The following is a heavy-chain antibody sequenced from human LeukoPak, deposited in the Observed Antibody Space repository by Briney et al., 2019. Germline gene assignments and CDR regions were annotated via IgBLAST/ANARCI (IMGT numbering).Heavy chain of an antibody. J-gene: IGHJ5*02. CDR1: GYTFTSYG. D-gene: IGHD4-17*01. V-gene: IGHV1-18*01. CDR3: ARVITWDYGDYGGWFDP. Sequence: ASVKVSCKASGYTFTSYGISWVRQAPGQRLEWMGWISAYNGSTNYAQKLQGRVTMTTDTSTSTAYMELRSLRSDDTAVYYCARVITWDYGDYGGWFDPWGQGTLVTVSS. CDR2: ISAYNGST.